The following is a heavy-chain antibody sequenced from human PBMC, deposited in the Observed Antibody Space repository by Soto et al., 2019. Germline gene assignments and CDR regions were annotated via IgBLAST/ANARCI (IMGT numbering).Heavy chain of an antibody. D-gene: IGHD3-22*01. CDR2: IFHSGTT. CDR3: ATPPFYYESSGRMDV. Sequence: PSETLSLTCAVSGFSINSGYYWGWIRQPPGKGLELIGSIFHSGTTYYNPSLKSRVIISVDTSKNQFSLDLTSVTVADTAVYYCATPPFYYESSGRMDVWGQGTTVTSP. V-gene: IGHV4-38-2*01. J-gene: IGHJ6*02. CDR1: GFSINSGYY.